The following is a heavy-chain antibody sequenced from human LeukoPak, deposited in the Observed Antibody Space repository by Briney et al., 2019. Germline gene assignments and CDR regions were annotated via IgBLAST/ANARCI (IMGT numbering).Heavy chain of an antibody. CDR1: GYTFTGYY. D-gene: IGHD6-13*01. V-gene: IGHV1-2*02. CDR3: ARDFTDSSPECFQH. CDR2: INPNSGGT. J-gene: IGHJ1*01. Sequence: ASVKVSCKASGYTFTGYYMHWVRQAPGQGLEWMGWINPNSGGTNYAQKFQGRVTMTRDTSISTAYMELSRLRSDDTAVYYCARDFTDSSPECFQHWGQGTLVTVSS.